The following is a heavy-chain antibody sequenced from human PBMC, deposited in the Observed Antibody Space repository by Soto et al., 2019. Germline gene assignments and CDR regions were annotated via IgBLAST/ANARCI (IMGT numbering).Heavy chain of an antibody. V-gene: IGHV1-3*01. J-gene: IGHJ4*02. CDR1: GYTFTSYA. CDR3: ARDLPPIDY. Sequence: QVQLVQSGAEVKKPGASVKVSCKASGYTFTSYAMHWVRQAPGQRREWMGWINAGNGNTKYSQKFQGTVTITRDTSASTAYIELSILRSEYTSVYYCARDLPPIDYRGQGTLVTVSS. CDR2: INAGNGNT.